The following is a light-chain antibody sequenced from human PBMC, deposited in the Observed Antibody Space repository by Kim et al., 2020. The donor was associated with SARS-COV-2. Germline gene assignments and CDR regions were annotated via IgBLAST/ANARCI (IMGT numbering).Light chain of an antibody. J-gene: IGKJ4*01. CDR3: QQYKDWPPLT. CDR1: QSVSSN. V-gene: IGKV3-15*01. CDR2: GAS. Sequence: EIVMTQSPATLSVSPGERATLSCRASQSVSSNLAWYQQKPGHAPRLLIYGASTRATGIPTRFSGSGSGTEYTLTISSLQSEDFAVYYWQQYKDWPPLTFGGGTKVEIK.